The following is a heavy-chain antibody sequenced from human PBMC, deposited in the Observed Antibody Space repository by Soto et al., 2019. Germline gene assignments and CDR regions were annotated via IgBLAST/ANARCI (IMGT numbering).Heavy chain of an antibody. J-gene: IGHJ4*02. V-gene: IGHV4-4*02. D-gene: IGHD2-15*01. Sequence: PSETLSLTCAASGGSINSNWWSWVRQPPGEGLEWIGEIFHSGTVRYNPSLKSRATMSVDKSKNQLSLKVTSVTAADTAVYYCATYLTPYTFDYWGLGTLVTVS. CDR1: GGSINSNW. CDR3: ATYLTPYTFDY. CDR2: IFHSGTV.